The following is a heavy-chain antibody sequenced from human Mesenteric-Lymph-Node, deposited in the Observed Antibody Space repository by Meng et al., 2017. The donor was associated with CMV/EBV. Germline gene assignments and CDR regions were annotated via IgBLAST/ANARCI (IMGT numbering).Heavy chain of an antibody. V-gene: IGHV3-23*01. J-gene: IGHJ4*02. CDR3: ARFFFTSLDS. D-gene: IGHD2/OR15-2a*01. Sequence: GESLKISCAVSGFTFSSSVMTWVRQAPGKGLEWVASISGSGDKIFYADSVKGRFTISRDNSKNTLYLQLNSLRPEDTAVYFCARFFFTSLDSWGQGTLVTVSS. CDR1: GFTFSSSV. CDR2: ISGSGDKI.